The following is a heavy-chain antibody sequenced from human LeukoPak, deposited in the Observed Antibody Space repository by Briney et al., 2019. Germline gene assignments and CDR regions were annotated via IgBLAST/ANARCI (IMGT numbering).Heavy chain of an antibody. CDR3: ARELPPVVTYYFDY. J-gene: IGHJ4*02. D-gene: IGHD2-15*01. V-gene: IGHV3-23*01. CDR1: EFTFSSYA. Sequence: PGGSLRLSCAASEFTFSSYAMQWVRQAPGKGLEWVSGISSSGDYTFYSDSVKGRFTISRDNSKNTLYLQMNSLRAEDTAVYYYARELPPVVTYYFDYWGQGTLVTVSS. CDR2: ISSSGDYT.